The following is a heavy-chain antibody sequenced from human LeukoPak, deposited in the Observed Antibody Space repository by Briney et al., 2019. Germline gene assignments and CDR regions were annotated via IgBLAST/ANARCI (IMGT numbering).Heavy chain of an antibody. Sequence: GASVKVSCKXSGYTFTSYYMHWVRQAPGQGLEWMGIINPSGGSTSYAQKFQGRVTMTRDTSTSTVYMEQSSLRSEDTAVYYCARAFSYGDYFDYWGQGTLVTVSS. CDR2: INPSGGST. D-gene: IGHD4-17*01. J-gene: IGHJ4*02. CDR1: GYTFTSYY. CDR3: ARAFSYGDYFDY. V-gene: IGHV1-46*01.